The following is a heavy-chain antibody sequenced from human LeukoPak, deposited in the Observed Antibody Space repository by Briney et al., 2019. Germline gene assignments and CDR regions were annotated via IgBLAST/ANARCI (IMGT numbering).Heavy chain of an antibody. Sequence: ASVKVSCKASGYTFTGYYMHWVRQAPAQGLEWMGRINPNSGGTNYAQKFQGRGTMTRDTSISTAYMELSRLRSDDTAVYYCARAHVDTAMVTGVCWFDPWGQGTLVTVSS. CDR2: INPNSGGT. CDR3: ARAHVDTAMVTGVCWFDP. D-gene: IGHD5-18*01. CDR1: GYTFTGYY. J-gene: IGHJ5*02. V-gene: IGHV1-2*06.